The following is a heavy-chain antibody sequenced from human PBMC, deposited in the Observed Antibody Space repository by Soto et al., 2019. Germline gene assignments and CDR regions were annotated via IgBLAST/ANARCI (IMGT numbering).Heavy chain of an antibody. Sequence: NPSETLSLTCTVSGSSINSSGYYWGWIRQPPGKGLEWIGSMFYGVSTYYNPSLKSRVTVSVDTSKNQFSLNLRSVTAADTAVYYCARLPSRHLVVYWGQGTLVTVSS. V-gene: IGHV4-39*01. CDR3: ARLPSRHLVVY. CDR2: MFYGVST. D-gene: IGHD2-15*01. J-gene: IGHJ4*02. CDR1: GSSINSSGYY.